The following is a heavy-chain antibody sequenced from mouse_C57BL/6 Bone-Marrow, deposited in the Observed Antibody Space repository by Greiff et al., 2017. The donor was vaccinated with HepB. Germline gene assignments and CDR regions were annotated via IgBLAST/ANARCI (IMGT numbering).Heavy chain of an antibody. Sequence: VKLQESGAELARPGASVKMSCKASGYTFTSYTMHWVKQRPGQGLEWIGYINPSSGYTKYNQKFKDKATLTADKSSSTAYMQLSSLTSEDSAVYYCARVGVIYYYGWDYWGQGTSVTVSS. CDR2: INPSSGYT. CDR3: ARVGVIYYYGWDY. J-gene: IGHJ4*01. D-gene: IGHD1-1*01. V-gene: IGHV1-4*01. CDR1: GYTFTSYT.